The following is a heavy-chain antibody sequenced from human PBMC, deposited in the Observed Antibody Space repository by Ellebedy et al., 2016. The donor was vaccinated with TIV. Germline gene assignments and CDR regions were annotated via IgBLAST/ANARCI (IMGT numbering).Heavy chain of an antibody. CDR3: ARVPTAAHIFDY. D-gene: IGHD4-17*01. CDR2: MNPNSGDT. Sequence: AASVKVSCKASGYTFTSNDINWVRQATGQGLEWLGWMNPNSGDTGYAQKFQGRVTMTSNTSISTAYMELSSLRSDDTAVYYCARVPTAAHIFDYWGQGTLVTVSS. J-gene: IGHJ4*02. CDR1: GYTFTSND. V-gene: IGHV1-8*01.